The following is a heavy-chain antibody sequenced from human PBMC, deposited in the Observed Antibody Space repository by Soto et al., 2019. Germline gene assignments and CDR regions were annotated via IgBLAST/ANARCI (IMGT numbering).Heavy chain of an antibody. CDR2: IWYDGSNK. Sequence: QVQLVESGGGVVQPGRSLRLSCAASGFTFSSYGMHWVRQAPGKGLEWVAVIWYDGSNKYYADSVKGRFTISRDNSKNTLYLQMNSLRAEDTAVYYCTRDPTVVTPGYAFDIWGQGTMVTVSS. CDR1: GFTFSSYG. CDR3: TRDPTVVTPGYAFDI. V-gene: IGHV3-33*01. D-gene: IGHD4-17*01. J-gene: IGHJ3*02.